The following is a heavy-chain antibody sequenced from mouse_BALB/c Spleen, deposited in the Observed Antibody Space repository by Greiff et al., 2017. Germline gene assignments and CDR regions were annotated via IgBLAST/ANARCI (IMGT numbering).Heavy chain of an antibody. V-gene: IGHV3-2*02. Sequence: EVKLMESGPGLVKPSQSLSLTCTVTGYSITSDYAWNWIRQFPGNKLEWMGYISYSGSTSYNPSLKSRISITRDTSKNQFFLQLNSVTTEDTATYYCARGGSRSYWYFDVWGAGTTVTVSS. CDR1: GYSITSDYA. D-gene: IGHD1-1*01. CDR3: ARGGSRSYWYFDV. J-gene: IGHJ1*01. CDR2: ISYSGST.